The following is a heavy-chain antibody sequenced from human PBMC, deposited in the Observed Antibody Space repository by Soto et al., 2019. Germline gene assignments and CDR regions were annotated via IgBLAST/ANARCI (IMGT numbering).Heavy chain of an antibody. CDR1: GGSISSGGYY. CDR2: IYYSGST. Sequence: SETLSLTCTVSGGSISSGGYYWSWIRQHPGKGLEWIGYIYYSGSTYYNPSLKSRVTISVDTSKNQFSLKLSSVTAADTAVYYCARVIYDSSGYYYYYYYYGMVVWGQGTTVTVSS. J-gene: IGHJ6*02. D-gene: IGHD3-22*01. V-gene: IGHV4-31*03. CDR3: ARVIYDSSGYYYYYYYYGMVV.